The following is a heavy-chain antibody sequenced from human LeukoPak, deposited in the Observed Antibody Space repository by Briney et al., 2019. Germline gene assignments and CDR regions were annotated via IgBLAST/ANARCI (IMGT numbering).Heavy chain of an antibody. V-gene: IGHV4-39*01. CDR3: ARLMGATGAGAFDI. CDR2: IYYSGST. CDR1: GGSISSSSYY. D-gene: IGHD1-26*01. Sequence: SETLSLTCTVSGGSISSSSYYWDWMRRPPGKGLEWIGSIYYSGSTYYNSSLKSRVTISVDTSKNQFSLKLNSVTAADTAVYFCARLMGATGAGAFDIWGQGTMVTVSS. J-gene: IGHJ3*02.